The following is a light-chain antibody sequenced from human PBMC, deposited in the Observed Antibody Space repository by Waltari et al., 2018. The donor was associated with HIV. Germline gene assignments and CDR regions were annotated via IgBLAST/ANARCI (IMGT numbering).Light chain of an antibody. J-gene: IGLJ1*01. CDR2: KDS. V-gene: IGLV3-25*03. CDR1: ASSMYY. CDR3: QSVDSSGTSV. Sequence: ELTHLPSVSVSPVQTPRITWSADASSMYYAYRYQQKPGQAPVLLIFKDSERPSGIPERFSGSSSGTTVTVTISGVQAEDEADYHCQSVDSSGTSVFGTGTKVTVL.